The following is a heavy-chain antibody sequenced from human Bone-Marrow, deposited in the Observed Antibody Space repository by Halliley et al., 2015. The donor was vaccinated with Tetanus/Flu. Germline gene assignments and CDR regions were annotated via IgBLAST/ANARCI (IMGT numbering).Heavy chain of an antibody. V-gene: IGHV3-74*01. J-gene: IGHJ4*02. CDR2: INAAGTHT. CDR3: ASKSDGVFDT. CDR1: GFTFSDYF. D-gene: IGHD2-21*02. Sequence: SLRLSFAASGFTFSDYFMTWIRQAPGKGLVWVARINAAGTHTVYADSVRGRFTISRDNSKNTLSLQMNGLRVDDTAVYYCASKSDGVFDTWGQGTLVTVSA.